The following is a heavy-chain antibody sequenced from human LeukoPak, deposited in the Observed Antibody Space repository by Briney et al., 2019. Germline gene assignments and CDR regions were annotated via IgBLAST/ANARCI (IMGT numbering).Heavy chain of an antibody. D-gene: IGHD3-9*01. Sequence: PGGSLRLSCAASGLTVSSNYMSWVRQAPGKGLEWLSVIYSGGSTYYVDSVKGRFTISRDNSKNTLYLQMNSLRAEDTAVYYCAKGLRYSDNWGQGTLVTVSS. CDR1: GLTVSSNY. CDR2: IYSGGST. CDR3: AKGLRYSDN. J-gene: IGHJ4*02. V-gene: IGHV3-66*01.